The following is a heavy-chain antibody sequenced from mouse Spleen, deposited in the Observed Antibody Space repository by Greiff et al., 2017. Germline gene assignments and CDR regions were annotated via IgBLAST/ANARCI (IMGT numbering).Heavy chain of an antibody. Sequence: QVQLKQPGAELVRPGSSVKLSCKASGYTFTSYWMHWVKQRPIQGLEWIGNIDPSDSETHYNQKFKDKATLTVDKSSSTAYMQLSSLTSEDSAVYYCAKTGAGTGEDAMDYWGQGTSVTVSS. CDR2: IDPSDSET. V-gene: IGHV1-52*01. CDR1: GYTFTSYW. CDR3: AKTGAGTGEDAMDY. J-gene: IGHJ4*01. D-gene: IGHD4-1*01.